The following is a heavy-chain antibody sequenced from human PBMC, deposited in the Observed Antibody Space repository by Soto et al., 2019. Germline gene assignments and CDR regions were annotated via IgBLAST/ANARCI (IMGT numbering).Heavy chain of an antibody. CDR2: INPSGGST. V-gene: IGHV1-46*03. CDR3: ARARSGWIMEQPEFDY. D-gene: IGHD6-19*01. CDR1: GYTFTSYY. J-gene: IGHJ4*02. Sequence: QVQLVQSGAEVKKPGASVKVSCKASGYTFTSYYMHWVRQAPGQGLEWMGIINPSGGSTSYAQKFQGRVTMTRDTSTSTGYMELSSLRSEDTAVYYCARARSGWIMEQPEFDYWGQGTLVTVSS.